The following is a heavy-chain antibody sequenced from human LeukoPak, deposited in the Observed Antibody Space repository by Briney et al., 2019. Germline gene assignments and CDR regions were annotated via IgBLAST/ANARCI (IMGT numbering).Heavy chain of an antibody. D-gene: IGHD3-22*01. V-gene: IGHV3-30*02. Sequence: GGSLRLSCAASGFTFSSYGMHWVRQAPGKGLEWVAFIRFDGNNEYYADSVKGRFTISRDNSKKTLYLHMNSLRAGDTAVYYCAKDRLGDWRGSFDSSPSTNYFDYWGQGTLVTVSS. CDR2: IRFDGNNE. J-gene: IGHJ4*02. CDR1: GFTFSSYG. CDR3: AKDRLGDWRGSFDSSPSTNYFDY.